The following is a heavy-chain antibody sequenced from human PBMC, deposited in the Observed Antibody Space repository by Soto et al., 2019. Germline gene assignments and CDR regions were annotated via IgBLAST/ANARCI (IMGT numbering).Heavy chain of an antibody. D-gene: IGHD3-10*01. Sequence: EVQLLESGGGLVQFGGSLRLSCAASGFGFSNYAMSWVRQAPGKGLEWVSAVSGSGGSTYYAGSVKGRFTISRDNSRDTLYLQMNSLRAEDTALYYCAKGDLVGIYYGSGTYYYFDSWGQGTLVTVSS. CDR1: GFGFSNYA. J-gene: IGHJ4*02. V-gene: IGHV3-23*01. CDR3: AKGDLVGIYYGSGTYYYFDS. CDR2: VSGSGGST.